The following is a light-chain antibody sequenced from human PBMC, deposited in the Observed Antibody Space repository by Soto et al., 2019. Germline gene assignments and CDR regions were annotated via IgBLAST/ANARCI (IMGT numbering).Light chain of an antibody. J-gene: IGKJ3*01. CDR1: QSVDSY. Sequence: IVLTQSPATLSLSPGHTATLSCRASQSVDSYLAWYQQKPGQAPRLLIYDISNRATGIPARFSGSGSGTDVNLTISTLEPEDFALYCCQHRDKWTPILTFGPGTKVDIK. CDR2: DIS. V-gene: IGKV3-11*01. CDR3: QHRDKWTPILT.